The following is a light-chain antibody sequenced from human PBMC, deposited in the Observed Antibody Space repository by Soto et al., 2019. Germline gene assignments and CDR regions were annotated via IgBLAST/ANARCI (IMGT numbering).Light chain of an antibody. CDR1: GNDVGAYNY. CDR3: SSYAGSSTVV. J-gene: IGLJ1*01. Sequence: QSALTQPRSVSGSPGQSVTISCTGTGNDVGAYNYVSWYQQHPGKPPKLMIYDVDKWPSGVPDRFSGSKSGNTASLTISGLQGEDEADYYCSSYAGSSTVVFGTGTQLTVL. CDR2: DVD. V-gene: IGLV2-11*01.